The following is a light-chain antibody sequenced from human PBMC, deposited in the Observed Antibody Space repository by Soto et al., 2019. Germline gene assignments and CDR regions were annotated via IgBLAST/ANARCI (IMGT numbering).Light chain of an antibody. Sequence: EILLTQSPGTLSLSPGERARLSCRASQSVSSRYLAWYQQKPGQAPRLLIYDAYNRATGIPPRFSGSGPGTDFTLTISSLEPEDSAVYYCQQRHMWPITFGQGTRLEIK. CDR1: QSVSSRY. V-gene: IGKV3D-11*02. CDR2: DAY. J-gene: IGKJ5*01. CDR3: QQRHMWPIT.